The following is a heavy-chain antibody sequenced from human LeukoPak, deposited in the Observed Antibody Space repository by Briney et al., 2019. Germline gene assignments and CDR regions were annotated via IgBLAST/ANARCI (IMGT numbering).Heavy chain of an antibody. CDR2: ISSSSSYI. Sequence: GGSLRLSCAASGFTFSSYSMNGVRQAPGKGLEWVSSISSSSSYIYYADSVKGRFTISRDNAKNSLYLQMNSLRAEDTAVYYCARDWRYYGSGSYYNGDAFDIWGQGTMVTVSS. CDR3: ARDWRYYGSGSYYNGDAFDI. V-gene: IGHV3-21*01. CDR1: GFTFSSYS. J-gene: IGHJ3*02. D-gene: IGHD3-10*01.